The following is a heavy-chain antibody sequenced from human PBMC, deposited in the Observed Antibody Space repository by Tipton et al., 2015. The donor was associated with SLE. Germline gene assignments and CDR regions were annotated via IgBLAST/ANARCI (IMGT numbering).Heavy chain of an antibody. Sequence: LRLSCAASGFTFSSYWMSWVRQAPGKGLEWVANIKQDGSEKYYVDSVKGRFTISRDNAKNSLYLQMNSLRAEDTAVYYCATDVWYYYYGMDVWGQGTTVTVSS. D-gene: IGHD2-21*01. CDR3: ATDVWYYYYGMDV. CDR1: GFTFSSYW. J-gene: IGHJ6*02. V-gene: IGHV3-7*01. CDR2: IKQDGSEK.